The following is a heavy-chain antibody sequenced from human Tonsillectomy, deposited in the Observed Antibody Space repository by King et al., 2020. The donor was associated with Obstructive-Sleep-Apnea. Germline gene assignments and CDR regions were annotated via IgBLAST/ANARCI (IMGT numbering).Heavy chain of an antibody. CDR2: ISYDGSKE. V-gene: IGHV3-30*04. D-gene: IGHD6-6*01. CDR3: ARGRSTKGPDY. CDR1: GFTFNSYA. Sequence: VQLVESGGGVVQPGRSLRLSCAASGFTFNSYAMHWVGQAQGKGLEWVADISYDGSKEFYADSVKGRFTISRDNSKNTLYLQMNSLRTDDTAVYYCARGRSTKGPDYWGQGTLVTVSS. J-gene: IGHJ4*02.